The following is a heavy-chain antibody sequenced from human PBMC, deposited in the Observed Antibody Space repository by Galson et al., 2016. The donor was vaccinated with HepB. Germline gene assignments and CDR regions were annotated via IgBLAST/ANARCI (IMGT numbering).Heavy chain of an antibody. D-gene: IGHD6-13*01. Sequence: LRLSCAASGFTVSSNYMSWVRQAPGKGLEWVSVIYSGGTTKYADSVKDRFTISRDNSKNSLYLQMNSLRAEDTAVYYCASCSSWYGRCAFDIWGQGTMVTVSS. CDR2: IYSGGTT. V-gene: IGHV3-66*01. J-gene: IGHJ3*02. CDR1: GFTVSSNY. CDR3: ASCSSWYGRCAFDI.